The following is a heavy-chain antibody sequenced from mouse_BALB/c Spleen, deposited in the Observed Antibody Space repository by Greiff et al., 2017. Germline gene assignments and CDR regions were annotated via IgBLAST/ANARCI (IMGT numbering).Heavy chain of an antibody. Sequence: EVQLVESGGGLVKPGGSLKLSCAASGFTFSSYAMSWVRQTPEKRLEWVASISSGGSTYYPDSVKGRFTISRDNARNILYLQMSSLRSEDTAMYYCARGEIYYGNPFAYWGQGTLVTVSA. CDR3: ARGEIYYGNPFAY. D-gene: IGHD2-1*01. CDR2: ISSGGST. J-gene: IGHJ3*01. V-gene: IGHV5-6-5*01. CDR1: GFTFSSYA.